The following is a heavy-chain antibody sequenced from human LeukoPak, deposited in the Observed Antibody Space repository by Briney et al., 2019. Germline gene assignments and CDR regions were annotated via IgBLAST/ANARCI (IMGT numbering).Heavy chain of an antibody. CDR1: GFTFSSFW. J-gene: IGHJ6*03. CDR3: AKLGGQEVHNYYVAV. D-gene: IGHD3-16*01. CDR2: INQDGSEI. Sequence: AGGSLRLSCAGYGFTFSSFWMNWVRQAPRKGLEWVANINQDGSEIYYADSVKGRFTLSRDNAVNSVYLQMSDLRAEETAVYYCAKLGGQEVHNYYVAVWGKGTTVAVSS. V-gene: IGHV3-7*01.